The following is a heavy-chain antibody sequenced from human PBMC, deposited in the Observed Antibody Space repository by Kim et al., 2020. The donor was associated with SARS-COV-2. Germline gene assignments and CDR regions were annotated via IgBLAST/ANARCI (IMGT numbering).Heavy chain of an antibody. Sequence: SETLSLTCAVYGGSFSGYYWSWIRQPPGKGLEWIGEINHSGSTNYNPSLKSRVTISVDTSKNQFSLKLSSVTAADTAVYYCARVGGPGTSVVPAAMRSWFDPWGQGTLVTVSS. CDR3: ARVGGPGTSVVPAAMRSWFDP. CDR1: GGSFSGYY. J-gene: IGHJ5*02. D-gene: IGHD2-2*01. V-gene: IGHV4-34*01. CDR2: INHSGST.